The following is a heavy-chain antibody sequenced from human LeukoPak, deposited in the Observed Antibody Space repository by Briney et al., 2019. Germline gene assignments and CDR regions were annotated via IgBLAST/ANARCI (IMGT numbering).Heavy chain of an antibody. Sequence: PGGSLRLSCAVSGITLSNYGMSWVRQAPGKGLEWVAGISDRGSRTNYADSVKGRFTISTDHPKNTLYLQMNSLRAEETAVYFCAKRGVVIRVILVGFHKEAYYFDSWGQGALVTVSS. J-gene: IGHJ4*02. CDR2: ISDRGSRT. CDR1: GITLSNYG. V-gene: IGHV3-23*01. D-gene: IGHD3-22*01. CDR3: AKRGVVIRVILVGFHKEAYYFDS.